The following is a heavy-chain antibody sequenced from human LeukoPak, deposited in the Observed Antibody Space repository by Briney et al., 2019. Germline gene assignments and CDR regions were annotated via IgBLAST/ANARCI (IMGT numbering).Heavy chain of an antibody. Sequence: GGSLRLSCAASGFTFSSYGMHWVRQAPGKGLEWVAFIRYDGSNKYYADSVKSRFTISRDNSKNTLYLQMNSLRAEDTAVYYCAKAMVRGIDYWGQGTLVTVSS. V-gene: IGHV3-30*02. D-gene: IGHD3-10*01. CDR3: AKAMVRGIDY. CDR2: IRYDGSNK. CDR1: GFTFSSYG. J-gene: IGHJ4*02.